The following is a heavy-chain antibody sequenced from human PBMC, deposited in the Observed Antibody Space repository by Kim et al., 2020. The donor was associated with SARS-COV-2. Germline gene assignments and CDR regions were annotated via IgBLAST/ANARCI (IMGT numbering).Heavy chain of an antibody. V-gene: IGHV3-9*01. CDR3: AKDEGSSGWLDFDY. Sequence: YADSVKGRFTISRDDAKNSLYLEMNSPRDEDTALYYCAKDEGSSGWLDFDYWGQGTLVTVSS. D-gene: IGHD6-19*01. J-gene: IGHJ4*02.